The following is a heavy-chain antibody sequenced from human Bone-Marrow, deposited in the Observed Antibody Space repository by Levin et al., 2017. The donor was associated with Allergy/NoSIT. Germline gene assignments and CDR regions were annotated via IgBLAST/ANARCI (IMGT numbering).Heavy chain of an antibody. CDR2: MYNSGSF. D-gene: IGHD4-17*01. V-gene: IGHV4-59*01. CDR1: GGSTHNYY. CDR3: ARGDADYVGAFDI. J-gene: IGHJ3*02. Sequence: SQTLSLTCTVSGGSTHNYYWNWIRQTPGKGLEWIGYMYNSGSFSYNPSLKSRVTMSLDRSKNQVSLKLSSVTAADTALYFCARGDADYVGAFDIWGRGKMVTVST.